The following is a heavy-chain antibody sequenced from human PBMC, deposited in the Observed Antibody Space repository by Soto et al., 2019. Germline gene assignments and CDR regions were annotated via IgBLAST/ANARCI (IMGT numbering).Heavy chain of an antibody. Sequence: PGGSLRLSCAASGFTFSSYAMSWVRQAPGKGLEWVSAISGSGGSTYYADSVKGRFTISRDNSKNTLYLQMNSLRAEDTAVYYCAKAPHYDYIWGSLIAFDIWGQGTMVTVSS. J-gene: IGHJ3*02. V-gene: IGHV3-23*01. CDR2: ISGSGGST. CDR3: AKAPHYDYIWGSLIAFDI. CDR1: GFTFSSYA. D-gene: IGHD3-16*01.